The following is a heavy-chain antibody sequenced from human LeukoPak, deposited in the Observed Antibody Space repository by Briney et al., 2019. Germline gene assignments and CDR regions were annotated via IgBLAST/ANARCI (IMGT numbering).Heavy chain of an antibody. Sequence: PSETLSLTCTVSGGSISSGSYYWSWIRQPAGKGLEWIGRIYTSGSTNYNPSLKSRVTISVDTSKNQFSLKLSSVTAADTAVYYCARDMVGAPKAFDIWGQGTMVTVSS. CDR1: GGSISSGSYY. J-gene: IGHJ3*02. V-gene: IGHV4-61*02. CDR3: ARDMVGAPKAFDI. D-gene: IGHD1-26*01. CDR2: IYTSGST.